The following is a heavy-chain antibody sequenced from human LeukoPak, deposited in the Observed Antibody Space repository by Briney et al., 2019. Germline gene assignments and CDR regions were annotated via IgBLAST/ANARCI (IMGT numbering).Heavy chain of an antibody. CDR1: GFTFSSYA. CDR2: ISYDGRNK. V-gene: IGHV3-30*04. J-gene: IGHJ4*02. D-gene: IGHD2-2*01. CDR3: ARECRTKVPAALCYFDY. Sequence: RRSLRLSCAAAGFTFSSYAMEWVRQAPGKGLEGVAVISYDGRNKYYADSVKARFTISRDNSKNTLYLQMTSLRAEDTAVYYCARECRTKVPAALCYFDYWGQGTLVTVSS.